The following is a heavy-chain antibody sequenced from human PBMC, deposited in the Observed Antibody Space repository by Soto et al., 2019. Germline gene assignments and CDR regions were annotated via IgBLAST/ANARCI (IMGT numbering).Heavy chain of an antibody. Sequence: ASVKVSCKASGGTFSSYAISWVRQAPGQGLEWMGGIIPIFGTANYAQKFQGRVTITADKSTSTAYMELSSLRSEDTAVYYCARPPGGFGEPDYYYYGMDVWGQGTTVTVSS. CDR1: GGTFSSYA. CDR2: IIPIFGTA. D-gene: IGHD3-10*01. V-gene: IGHV1-69*06. J-gene: IGHJ6*02. CDR3: ARPPGGFGEPDYYYYGMDV.